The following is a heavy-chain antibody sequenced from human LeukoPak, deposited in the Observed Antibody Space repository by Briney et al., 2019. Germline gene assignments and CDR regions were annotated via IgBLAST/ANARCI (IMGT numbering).Heavy chain of an antibody. V-gene: IGHV3-23*01. CDR2: ISGGGGST. J-gene: IGHJ4*02. Sequence: GGSLRLSCAASGFTFSSYAMSWVRQAPGKGLEWVSAISGGGGSTYYADSVKGRFTISRDNSKNTLYLQMNSLRAEDTAVYYCAKEGRYYGSGSYYSRPYFDYWGQGTLVTVSS. CDR3: AKEGRYYGSGSYYSRPYFDY. D-gene: IGHD3-10*01. CDR1: GFTFSSYA.